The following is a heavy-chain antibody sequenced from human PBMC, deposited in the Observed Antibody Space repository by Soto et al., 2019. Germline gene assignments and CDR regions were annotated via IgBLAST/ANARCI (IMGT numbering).Heavy chain of an antibody. CDR3: RRSSRYSTDV. CDR1: GDSIRSSSY. D-gene: IGHD6-13*01. J-gene: IGHJ6*02. Sequence: SETLSLTCTVSGDSIRSSSYWGWIRQPPGKGLEWIGSIYSTGNTYYNPSLNSQVTISVDTSKNQFSLNVISVTAADTAVDYCRRSSRYSTDVWGQATTVT. CDR2: IYSTGNT. V-gene: IGHV4-39*01.